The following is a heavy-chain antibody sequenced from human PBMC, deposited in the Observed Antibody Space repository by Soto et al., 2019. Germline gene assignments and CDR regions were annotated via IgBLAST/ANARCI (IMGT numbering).Heavy chain of an antibody. J-gene: IGHJ5*01. CDR3: ARRRYYDSSGYFDY. V-gene: IGHV4-39*01. Sequence: SETLSLTCTVSGGSISSTNYYWGWIRQPPGKGLEWIGSIYYRGSTYYNPSLKSRVTISVDTSKDQFSLNLSSVTAADTAVYYCARRRYYDSSGYFDYWGHGTLVTVSS. D-gene: IGHD3-22*01. CDR2: IYYRGST. CDR1: GGSISSTNYY.